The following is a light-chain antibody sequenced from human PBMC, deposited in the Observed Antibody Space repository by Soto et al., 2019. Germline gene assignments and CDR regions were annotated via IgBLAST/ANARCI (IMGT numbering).Light chain of an antibody. Sequence: DIQMTQSPSSLSASVGDRVTITCQASQAISNYLNWYQQKPGKAPKLLIYDASNLETGVPSRFSGSGSGTDFTFTISSLQPEDIATYYCQQYDNLPVFGQGTKVEIK. J-gene: IGKJ1*01. CDR1: QAISNY. CDR3: QQYDNLPV. CDR2: DAS. V-gene: IGKV1-33*01.